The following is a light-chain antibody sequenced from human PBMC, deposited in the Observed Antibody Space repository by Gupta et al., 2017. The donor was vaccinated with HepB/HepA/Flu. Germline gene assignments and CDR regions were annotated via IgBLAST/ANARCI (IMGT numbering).Light chain of an antibody. V-gene: IGLV2-8*01. CDR1: STDVGGYNH. CDR2: EVN. Sequence: QSALTQPHSASGSPGQSVTISRTGTSTDVGGYNHVSWNQRHPGTAPKLMIFEVNQRPSGVPDRFSGSKSGNTASLTVSGLQADDEANYDCSSYAGSNNVVFGGGTKLTVL. CDR3: SSYAGSNNVV. J-gene: IGLJ2*01.